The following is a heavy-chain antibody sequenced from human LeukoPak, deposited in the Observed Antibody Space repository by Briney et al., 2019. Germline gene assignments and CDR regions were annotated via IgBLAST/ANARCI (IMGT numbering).Heavy chain of an antibody. D-gene: IGHD1-26*01. CDR3: VRDRGSYRPIDY. J-gene: IGHJ4*02. CDR2: INSDGSST. V-gene: IGHV3-74*01. CDR1: GFTFSSYW. Sequence: GGSLRLSCAASGFTFSSYWMHWVRQAPGKGLVWVSRINSDGSSTSYADSVKGRFTISRDNTENSLYLEMNSLRVEDTAIYYCVRDRGSYRPIDYWGQGTLVTVSS.